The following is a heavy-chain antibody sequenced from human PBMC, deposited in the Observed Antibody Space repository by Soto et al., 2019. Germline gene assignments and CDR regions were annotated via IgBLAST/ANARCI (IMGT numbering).Heavy chain of an antibody. Sequence: SVKVSWKARRGAFSVDLVGRGSIKPGQGLEWMGRIIPILGIANYAQKFQGRVTITADKSTSTAYMELSSLRSEDTAVYYCARDIREEDIVVVVAALEDAFDIWGQGTMVTVSS. CDR3: ARDIREEDIVVVVAALEDAFDI. CDR1: RGAFSVDL. J-gene: IGHJ3*02. D-gene: IGHD2-15*01. V-gene: IGHV1-69*04. CDR2: IIPILGIA.